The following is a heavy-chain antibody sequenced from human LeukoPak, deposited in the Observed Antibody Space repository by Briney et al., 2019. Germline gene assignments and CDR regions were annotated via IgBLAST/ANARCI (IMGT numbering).Heavy chain of an antibody. CDR2: ISGRSTYT. CDR3: ARDRLSGRRESPHV. V-gene: IGHV3-11*06. CDR1: GFMFSEYY. J-gene: IGHJ6*02. D-gene: IGHD3-16*02. Sequence: GGSLRPSCAASGFMFSEYYMSWIRQAPGKGLEWVSYISGRSTYTNDADSVKGRFTISRDNAKNSLYLQMNSLRAEDTAVYYCARDRLSGRRESPHVWGQGTTVTVSS.